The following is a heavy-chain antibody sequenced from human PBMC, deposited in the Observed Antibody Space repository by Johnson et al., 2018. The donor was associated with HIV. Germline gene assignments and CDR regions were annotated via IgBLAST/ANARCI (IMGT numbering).Heavy chain of an antibody. J-gene: IGHJ3*02. CDR2: INWNGGST. D-gene: IGHD3-22*01. Sequence: VQLVESGGGVVRPGGSLRLSCAASGFTFDDYGMSWVRQAPGKGLEWVSGINWNGGSTGYEASVKGRFTISRDNAKNSLYLQMNSLRAEDTAVYYCARVTYYYDSNGPRAFDIWGQGTMVTVSS. CDR1: GFTFDDYG. CDR3: ARVTYYYDSNGPRAFDI. V-gene: IGHV3-20*04.